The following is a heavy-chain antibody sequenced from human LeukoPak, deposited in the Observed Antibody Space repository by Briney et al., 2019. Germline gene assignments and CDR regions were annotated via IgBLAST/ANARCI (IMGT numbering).Heavy chain of an antibody. CDR3: ARGTPSITMVRGVINLRFDP. CDR1: GGSFSGYY. J-gene: IGHJ5*02. V-gene: IGHV4-34*01. Sequence: SETLSLTCAVYGGSFSGYYWSWIRQPPGKGLEWIGEIYHSGSTNYNPSLKSRVTISVDTSKNQFSLKLSSVTAADTAVYYCARGTPSITMVRGVINLRFDPWGQGTLVTVSS. CDR2: IYHSGST. D-gene: IGHD3-10*01.